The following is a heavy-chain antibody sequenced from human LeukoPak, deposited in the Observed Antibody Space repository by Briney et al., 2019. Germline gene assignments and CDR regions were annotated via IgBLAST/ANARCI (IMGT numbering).Heavy chain of an antibody. CDR2: ISTSGGCT. Sequence: GGSLRLSCAASGFIFNQYCMGWVRQAPGMGLEWISYISTSGGCTYYSDSVKGRFTISRDNAKNSLFLQLNRLKAEDTAVYYCARDPRGDFVWGHRFDYWGQGILVTVSS. CDR1: GFIFNQYC. D-gene: IGHD3-16*01. CDR3: ARDPRGDFVWGHRFDY. J-gene: IGHJ4*02. V-gene: IGHV3-11*01.